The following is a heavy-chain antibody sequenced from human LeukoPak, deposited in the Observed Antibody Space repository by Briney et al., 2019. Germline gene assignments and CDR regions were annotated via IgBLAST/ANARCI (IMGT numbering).Heavy chain of an antibody. J-gene: IGHJ6*02. Sequence: GGSLRLSCAASGFTFSSYSMNWVRQAPGKGLEWVSSISSSSSYIYYADSVKGRFTISRDNAKNSLYLQMNSLRAEDTAVYYCAREPDCGSTSCRDYYYGMDVWGQGTTVTVSS. CDR1: GFTFSSYS. CDR3: AREPDCGSTSCRDYYYGMDV. V-gene: IGHV3-21*01. D-gene: IGHD2-2*01. CDR2: ISSSSSYI.